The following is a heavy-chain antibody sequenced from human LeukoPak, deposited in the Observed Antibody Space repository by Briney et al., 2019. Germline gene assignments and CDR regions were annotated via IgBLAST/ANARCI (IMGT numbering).Heavy chain of an antibody. J-gene: IGHJ4*02. V-gene: IGHV3-7*05. CDR3: AREKNLGT. D-gene: IGHD1-14*01. CDR2: IKEDGSDK. Sequence: GGSLRLSCAASGFTFSDYYMSWIRQAPGKRLDWVATIKEDGSDKYYVDSVKGRFTISRDNVKKSVYLQMNSLRAEDTAVYFCAREKNLGTWGQGTLVTVSP. CDR1: GFTFSDYY.